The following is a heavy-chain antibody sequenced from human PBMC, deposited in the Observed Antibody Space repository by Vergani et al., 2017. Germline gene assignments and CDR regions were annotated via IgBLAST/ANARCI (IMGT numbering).Heavy chain of an antibody. V-gene: IGHV3-20*04. D-gene: IGHD2-15*01. CDR1: GFTFDDYG. CDR2: INWNGGST. CDR3: ARLSXDTTPYLQGGYDC. J-gene: IGHJ4*02. Sequence: EVQLVESGGGVVRPGGSLRLSCAASGFTFDDYGMSWVRQAPGKGLEWVSGINWNGGSTGYADSVKGRFTISRDNSKNMLYLQMNSLRAEDTAVYYCARLSXDTTPYLQGGYDCWGQGTLVSVSS.